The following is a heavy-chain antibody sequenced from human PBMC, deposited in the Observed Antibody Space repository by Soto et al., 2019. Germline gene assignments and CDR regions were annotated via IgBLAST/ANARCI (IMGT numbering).Heavy chain of an antibody. V-gene: IGHV2-70*01. D-gene: IGHD6-19*01. CDR3: ARIKAVAGHYYYYGMDV. Sequence: PTLVNPTQTLTLTCTFSGFSLSTSGMCVSWIRQPPGKALEWLALIDWDDDKYYSTSLKTRLTISKDTSKNQVVLTMTNMDPVDTATYYCARIKAVAGHYYYYGMDVWGQGTTVTVPS. CDR1: GFSLSTSGMC. J-gene: IGHJ6*02. CDR2: IDWDDDK.